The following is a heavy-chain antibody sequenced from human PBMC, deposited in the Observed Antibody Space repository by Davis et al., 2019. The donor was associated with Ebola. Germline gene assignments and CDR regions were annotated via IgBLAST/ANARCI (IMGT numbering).Heavy chain of an antibody. CDR3: ASRMLSPLNH. J-gene: IGHJ5*02. CDR1: GASITDFS. Sequence: PSETLSLTCTVSGASITDFSWSWIRQPAGKGLEWVGRIYRSGTINYNPSLMSRVTISVDTSKNQFSLNLSSVTAADTAVYYCASRMLSPLNHWGQGTLVTVSS. V-gene: IGHV4-4*07. D-gene: IGHD3-16*02. CDR2: IYRSGTI.